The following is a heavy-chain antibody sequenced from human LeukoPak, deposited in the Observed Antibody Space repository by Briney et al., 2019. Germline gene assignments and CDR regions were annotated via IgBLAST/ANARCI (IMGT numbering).Heavy chain of an antibody. D-gene: IGHD3-22*01. CDR2: ISSSSSTI. Sequence: PGGSLRLSCAASGFTFTDYWMSWVRQAPGKGLEWVSYISSSSSTIYYADSVKGRFTISRDNAKNSLYLQMNSLRAEDTAVYYCARGGGSGYYFYYYGMDVWGQGTTVTVSS. J-gene: IGHJ6*02. CDR3: ARGGGSGYYFYYYGMDV. CDR1: GFTFTDYW. V-gene: IGHV3-48*01.